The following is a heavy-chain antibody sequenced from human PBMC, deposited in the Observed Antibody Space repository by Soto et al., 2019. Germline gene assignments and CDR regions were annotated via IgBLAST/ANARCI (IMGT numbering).Heavy chain of an antibody. Sequence: SSETLSLTFDVYGGPFSCYYWSWIRQPPGKGLEWIGEINHSGSTNYNPSLKSRVTISVDTSKNQFSLKMSSVTAADTAVYYCAYRKYDFWSGYSNWFDPWGQGTQVTVYS. CDR1: GGPFSCYY. D-gene: IGHD3-3*01. J-gene: IGHJ5*02. CDR3: AYRKYDFWSGYSNWFDP. V-gene: IGHV4-34*01. CDR2: INHSGST.